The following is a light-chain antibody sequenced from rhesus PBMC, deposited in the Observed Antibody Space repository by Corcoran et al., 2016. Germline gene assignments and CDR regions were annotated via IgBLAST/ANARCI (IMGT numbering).Light chain of an antibody. CDR1: QGISSW. J-gene: IGKJ1*01. V-gene: IGKV1-33*02. Sequence: DIQMTQSPSSLSASVGDRVTITCQASQGISSWLAWYPQKPGKAPKHLIYAASSLKSGVPSRFSGSGSGTDFTLTISSLQPEDFATYYCQQHNSYPPTFGQGTKVEIK. CDR2: AAS. CDR3: QQHNSYPPT.